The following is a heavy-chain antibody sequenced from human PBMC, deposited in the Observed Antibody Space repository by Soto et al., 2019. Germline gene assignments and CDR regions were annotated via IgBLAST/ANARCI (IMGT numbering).Heavy chain of an antibody. Sequence: EVQLLESGGGLVQSGGSLRLSCAASGFTFSSYAMSWVRQAPGKGLEWVAVISGSGGSTYYADSVKGRFTISRDNSKNPLYLQMNSLRAEDTAVYYCANQWYSRGWGTFDYWGQGTLVTVSS. J-gene: IGHJ4*02. V-gene: IGHV3-23*01. CDR1: GFTFSSYA. D-gene: IGHD6-19*01. CDR3: ANQWYSRGWGTFDY. CDR2: ISGSGGST.